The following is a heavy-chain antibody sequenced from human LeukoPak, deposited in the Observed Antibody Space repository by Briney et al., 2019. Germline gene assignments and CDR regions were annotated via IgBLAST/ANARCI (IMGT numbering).Heavy chain of an antibody. CDR1: GASITSYY. CDR2: IFNPENT. CDR3: ARFYGGKVFDY. J-gene: IGHJ4*02. Sequence: PSETLSLTCTVSGASITSYYWSWIRQPPGKGLEWIAYIFNPENTNYNPSLRSRVTISIDRSKNLSSLKVTSATAADTAVYYCARFYGGKVFDYWGQGTLVTVSS. V-gene: IGHV4-59*01. D-gene: IGHD4-23*01.